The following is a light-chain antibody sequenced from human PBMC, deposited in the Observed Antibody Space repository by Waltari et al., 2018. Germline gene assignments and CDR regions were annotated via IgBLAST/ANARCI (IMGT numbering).Light chain of an antibody. V-gene: IGKV1-5*01. CDR3: HQYNDGPPFN. CDR1: QNLNTF. Sequence: DIQMTQSPSTVSASLGDRVTITCRASQNLNTFLSWYQQKPGAVPNLLIYDASTLERGVPSRFSGSGSGTHFTLTISGLQPDDFAVYYCHQYNDGPPFNFGQGTKLEIK. CDR2: DAS. J-gene: IGKJ2*01.